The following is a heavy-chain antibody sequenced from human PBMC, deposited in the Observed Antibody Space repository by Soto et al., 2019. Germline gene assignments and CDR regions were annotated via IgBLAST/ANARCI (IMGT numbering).Heavy chain of an antibody. D-gene: IGHD2-15*01. Sequence: GGSLRLSCAASGFTFSSYAMSWVRQAPGKGLEWVSAISGSGGSTYYADSVKGRFTISRDNSKNTLYLQMNSLRAEDTAVYYCANGGSYCSGGSCYSVAFDIWGQGTMVTVSS. CDR1: GFTFSSYA. CDR3: ANGGSYCSGGSCYSVAFDI. J-gene: IGHJ3*02. CDR2: ISGSGGST. V-gene: IGHV3-23*01.